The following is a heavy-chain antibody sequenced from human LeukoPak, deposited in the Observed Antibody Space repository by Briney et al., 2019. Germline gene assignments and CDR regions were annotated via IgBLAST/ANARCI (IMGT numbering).Heavy chain of an antibody. CDR2: FDPEDGET. CDR1: GYTLTELS. J-gene: IGHJ3*02. D-gene: IGHD3-16*02. V-gene: IGHV1-24*01. Sequence: GSSVKVSCKVSGYTLTELSMHWVRQAPGKGLEWMGGFDPEDGETIYAQKFQGRVTMTEDTSTDTAYMELSSLRSEDTAVYYCATGASYYVWGSYRPDAFDIWGQGTMVTVSS. CDR3: ATGASYYVWGSYRPDAFDI.